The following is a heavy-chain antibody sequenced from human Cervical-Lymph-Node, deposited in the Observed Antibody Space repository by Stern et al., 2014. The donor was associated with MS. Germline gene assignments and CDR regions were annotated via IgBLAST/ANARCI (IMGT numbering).Heavy chain of an antibody. Sequence: DQLVESGAEVKKPGSSVKVSCKVSGGTFSSYTLNWVRQAPGQGLEWMGSIIPIFATTNYAQTFQGKVTITADGSTSTAYMEVISLRSEDTAVYYCAREGIPGAGGTFDNWGQGTLVIVSS. CDR1: GGTFSSYT. J-gene: IGHJ4*02. D-gene: IGHD1-26*01. CDR3: AREGIPGAGGTFDN. V-gene: IGHV1-69*15. CDR2: IIPIFATT.